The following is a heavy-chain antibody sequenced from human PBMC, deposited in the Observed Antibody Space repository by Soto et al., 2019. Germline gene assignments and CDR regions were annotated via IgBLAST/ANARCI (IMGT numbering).Heavy chain of an antibody. D-gene: IGHD3-10*01. V-gene: IGHV2-5*01. J-gene: IGHJ5*02. CDR2: IYWNDDQ. Sequence: QITLKESGPTLVKPTQTLTLTCTFSGFSLTTSGVGVGWIRQSPGKALEWLALIYWNDDQWYSPSLKSRLTITKDTSKNQVVLKMTNMDPVDTATYFCARSRRITMRGGVSWFDPWGQGTLVTVSS. CDR1: GFSLTTSGVG. CDR3: ARSRRITMRGGVSWFDP.